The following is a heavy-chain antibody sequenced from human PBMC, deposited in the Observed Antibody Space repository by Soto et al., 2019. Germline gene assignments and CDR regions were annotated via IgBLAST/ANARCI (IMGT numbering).Heavy chain of an antibody. CDR2: IKKDGSEK. J-gene: IGHJ4*02. Sequence: EVQLVESGGGLVQPGGSLRLSCAASGFTFSGYWMSWVRQAPGKGLEWVANIKKDGSEKDYVDSVKGRFTISRDNAKNSLYLQMTGLRPEDTAVYYCARDQAWGQGTLVTVSS. V-gene: IGHV3-7*05. CDR1: GFTFSGYW. CDR3: ARDQA.